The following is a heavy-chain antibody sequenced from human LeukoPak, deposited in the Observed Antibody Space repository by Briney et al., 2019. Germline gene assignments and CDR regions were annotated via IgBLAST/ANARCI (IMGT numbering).Heavy chain of an antibody. CDR3: ARVFVLEPGEVGY. V-gene: IGHV4-39*07. CDR2: IYYSGST. CDR1: GGSISSSSYY. Sequence: PSETLSLTCTVSGGSISSSSYYWGWIRQPPGKGLEWIGSIYYSGSTYYNPSLKSRVTISVDTSKNQFSLKLSSVTAADTAVYYCARVFVLEPGEVGYWGPGTLVTVSS. D-gene: IGHD1-1*01. J-gene: IGHJ4*02.